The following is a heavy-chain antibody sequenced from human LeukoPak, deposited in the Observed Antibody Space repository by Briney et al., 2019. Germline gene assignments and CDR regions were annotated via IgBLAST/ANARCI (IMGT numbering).Heavy chain of an antibody. Sequence: PGGSLRLSCTVSGFTVSSNSMSWVREAPGKGLEWVSFIYSAGSTHYSDSVKGRFTISIDNSKNTLYLQMNSLRAEDTAVYYCAKRGAEVGATVAPGDYWGQGTLVTVSS. CDR1: GFTVSSNS. J-gene: IGHJ4*02. V-gene: IGHV3-53*01. D-gene: IGHD1-26*01. CDR3: AKRGAEVGATVAPGDY. CDR2: IYSAGST.